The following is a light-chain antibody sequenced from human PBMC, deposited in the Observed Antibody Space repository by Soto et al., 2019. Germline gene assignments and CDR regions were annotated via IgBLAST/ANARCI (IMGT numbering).Light chain of an antibody. Sequence: EIVLTQSPGTLSLSPGERATLSCRASQSVSRSTSLAWYQEKTGQAPRLLIYGASSRAVGVPDRFSGSGSGTDFTLTISRLEPEDFAEYYCQQYGDSPLTFGGGTKVE. CDR3: QQYGDSPLT. J-gene: IGKJ4*01. V-gene: IGKV3-20*01. CDR1: QSVSRSTS. CDR2: GAS.